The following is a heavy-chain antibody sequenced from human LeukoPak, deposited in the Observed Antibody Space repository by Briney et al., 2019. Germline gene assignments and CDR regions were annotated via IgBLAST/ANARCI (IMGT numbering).Heavy chain of an antibody. CDR3: AKYVQLSPISAFDI. CDR1: GFTFSNFA. V-gene: IGHV3-23*01. CDR2: ISGSGGAT. J-gene: IGHJ3*02. D-gene: IGHD3-16*02. Sequence: LPGGSLRLSCAASGFTFSNFALSWVRRAPGKGLEWVSAISGSGGATYYADYVKGRFTISRDNSKNTLSLQMNSLRAEDTAVYYCAKYVQLSPISAFDIWGQGTVVTISS.